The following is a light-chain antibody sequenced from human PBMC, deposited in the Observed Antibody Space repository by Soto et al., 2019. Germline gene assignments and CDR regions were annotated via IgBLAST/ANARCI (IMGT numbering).Light chain of an antibody. Sequence: EIVLTQSPGTLSLSPGERVTLSCRASQSVRNNFLAWYQHKPGQAPRFLIYGASTRATGIPDRFSGGGSGTDFTLTISRPEPEDFAVYYCQQFASYPLTFGGGTKVEIK. CDR1: QSVRNNF. V-gene: IGKV3-20*01. CDR3: QQFASYPLT. J-gene: IGKJ4*01. CDR2: GAS.